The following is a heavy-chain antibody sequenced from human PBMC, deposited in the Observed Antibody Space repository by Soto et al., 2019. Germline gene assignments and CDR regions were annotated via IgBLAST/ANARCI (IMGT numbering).Heavy chain of an antibody. Sequence: SETLSLTCTVSGGSVNSYYWSWIRQPPGKGLEWIGYIFYSGSTKSNPSLKSRVTMSVDMAKNQFSLRLTSVTAADTAVYYCARVFPSYCGGDCSYFDSWGQGTLVTVSS. CDR1: GGSVNSYY. CDR2: IFYSGST. D-gene: IGHD2-21*02. J-gene: IGHJ4*02. V-gene: IGHV4-59*02. CDR3: ARVFPSYCGGDCSYFDS.